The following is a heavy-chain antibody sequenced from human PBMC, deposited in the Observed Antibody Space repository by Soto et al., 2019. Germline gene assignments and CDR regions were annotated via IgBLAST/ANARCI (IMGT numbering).Heavy chain of an antibody. CDR3: AKGKGIDHYYGMDV. V-gene: IGHV3-11*06. J-gene: IGHJ6*02. CDR1: GFTFSDYY. CDR2: ISSSSSYT. Sequence: PGGSLRLSCAASGFTFSDYYMSWIRQAPGKGLEWVSYISSSSSYTNYADSVKGRFTISRDKSKNTLYLQMNSLRAEDTAVYYCAKGKGIDHYYGMDVWGQGTTVTVSS.